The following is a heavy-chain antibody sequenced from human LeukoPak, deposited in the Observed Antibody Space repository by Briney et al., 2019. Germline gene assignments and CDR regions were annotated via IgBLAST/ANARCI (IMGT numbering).Heavy chain of an antibody. V-gene: IGHV1-18*01. CDR3: ASGSYYDSSGYYPFDY. Sequence: ASVKVSCKASGYTFTSYGISWVRQASGQGLEWMGWISAYNGNTNYAQKLQGRVTMTTDTSTSTAYMELRSLRSDDTAVYYCASGSYYDSSGYYPFDYWGQGTLVTVSS. J-gene: IGHJ4*02. D-gene: IGHD3-22*01. CDR1: GYTFTSYG. CDR2: ISAYNGNT.